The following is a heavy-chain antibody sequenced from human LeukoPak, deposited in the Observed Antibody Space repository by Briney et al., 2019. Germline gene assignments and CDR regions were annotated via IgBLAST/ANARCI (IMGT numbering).Heavy chain of an antibody. CDR2: IYTSGST. Sequence: SETLSLTCTVSGGSISSYYRNWIRQPAGKGLEWIGRIYTSGSTNYNPSLKSRVTISVDKSKNQFSLKLSSVTAADTAVYYCVYGDYGVFDYWGQGTLVTVSS. V-gene: IGHV4-4*07. CDR3: VYGDYGVFDY. J-gene: IGHJ4*02. CDR1: GGSISSYY. D-gene: IGHD4-17*01.